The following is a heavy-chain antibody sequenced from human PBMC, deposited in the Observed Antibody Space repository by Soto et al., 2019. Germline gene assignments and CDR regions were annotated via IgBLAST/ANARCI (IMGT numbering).Heavy chain of an antibody. CDR2: ISGSGGST. CDR1: GFTFSSYA. Sequence: GSLRLSCAASGFTFSSYAMSWVRQAPGKGLEWVSAISGSGGSTYYADSVKGRFTISRDNSKNTLYLQMNSLRAEDTAVYYCAKGLVEVVVITTVDYWGQGTLVTVSS. J-gene: IGHJ4*02. D-gene: IGHD3-22*01. CDR3: AKGLVEVVVITTVDY. V-gene: IGHV3-23*01.